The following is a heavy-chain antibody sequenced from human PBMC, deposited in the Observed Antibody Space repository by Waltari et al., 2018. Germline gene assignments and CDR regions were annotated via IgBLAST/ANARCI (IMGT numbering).Heavy chain of an antibody. CDR3: TRVSGYTYGPDFDY. CDR1: GFTFGDYA. V-gene: IGHV3-49*03. Sequence: DVQLAESGGGLVQPGRSLTLSCTTSGFTFGDYAMSWLRKAPGKGRERVSVIRSKTYGGRTEYGASVKGRFSIARDDSKSIAYLQMNSLKTEDTAIYYCTRVSGYTYGPDFDYWGQGTLVTVSS. D-gene: IGHD5-18*01. CDR2: IRSKTYGGRT. J-gene: IGHJ4*02.